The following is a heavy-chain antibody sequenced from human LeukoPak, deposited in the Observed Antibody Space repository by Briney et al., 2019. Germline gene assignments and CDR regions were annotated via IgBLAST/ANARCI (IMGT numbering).Heavy chain of an antibody. CDR3: AREITGTFDY. Sequence: GGSLRLSCSASRFTFSSYTMHWVRQAPGKGLESVSAVSSNGDTYYLNSVKDRFTISRDNSKNTLYLQMDSLRAEDTAVYYCAREITGTFDYWGQGTLVTVSS. CDR1: RFTFSSYT. CDR2: VSSNGDT. J-gene: IGHJ4*02. D-gene: IGHD4-17*01. V-gene: IGHV3-64*01.